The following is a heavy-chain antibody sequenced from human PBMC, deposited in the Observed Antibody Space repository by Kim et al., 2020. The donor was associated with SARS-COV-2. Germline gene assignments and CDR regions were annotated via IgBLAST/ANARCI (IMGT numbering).Heavy chain of an antibody. V-gene: IGHV3-49*04. CDR1: GFTFGDYA. J-gene: IGHJ6*03. D-gene: IGHD6-19*01. CDR2: IRSKAYGGTT. CDR3: TREPRKSIAVASILFPRYYYYYYMDV. Sequence: GGSLRLSCTASGFTFGDYAMSWVRQAPGKGLEWVGFIRSKAYGGTTEYAASVKGRFTISRDDSKTIAYLQMNSLKTEDTAVYYCTREPRKSIAVASILFPRYYYYYYMDVWGKGTTVTVSS.